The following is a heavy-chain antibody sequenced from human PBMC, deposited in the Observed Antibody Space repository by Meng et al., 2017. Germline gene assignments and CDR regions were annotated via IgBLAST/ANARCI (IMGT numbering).Heavy chain of an antibody. CDR2: IYYSGST. Sequence: QLQLQESGPGLVKPSETLSLTCIVSGDSISSSSDYWGLIRQPPGKGLEWIGSIYYSGSTYYNPSLKSRVTISVDTSKNQFSLKLSSVTAADTAVYYCARRDYFDYWGQGTLVTVSS. V-gene: IGHV4-39*01. CDR1: GDSISSSSDY. J-gene: IGHJ4*02. CDR3: ARRDYFDY.